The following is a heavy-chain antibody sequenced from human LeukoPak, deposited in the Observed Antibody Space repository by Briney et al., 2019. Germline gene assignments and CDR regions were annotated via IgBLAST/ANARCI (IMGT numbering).Heavy chain of an antibody. CDR1: GDSIRRDNYY. J-gene: IGHJ4*02. CDR2: IYYSGST. D-gene: IGHD3-16*02. V-gene: IGHV4-39*01. CDR3: ATHPLLDY. Sequence: AETLSLTCTVSGDSIRRDNYYWGWIRQPPGKGLEWIGSIYYSGSTYYNPSLKSRVSISVDPSKSQFSLKLTSVAAADTAVYYCATHPLLDYWGQGSLVTVSS.